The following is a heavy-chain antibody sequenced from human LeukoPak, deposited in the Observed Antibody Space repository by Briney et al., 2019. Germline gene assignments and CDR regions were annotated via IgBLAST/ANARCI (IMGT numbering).Heavy chain of an antibody. D-gene: IGHD3-22*01. J-gene: IGHJ3*02. V-gene: IGHV5-51*01. Sequence: GESLKISCKGSGYSFTSYWIGWVRQMPGKGLEWMGIIYPSDSDTRYSPSFQGQVTISANKSISTAYLQWSSLKASDTAVYYCARSHDSSGYYYGDAFDIWGQGTMVTVSS. CDR2: IYPSDSDT. CDR1: GYSFTSYW. CDR3: ARSHDSSGYYYGDAFDI.